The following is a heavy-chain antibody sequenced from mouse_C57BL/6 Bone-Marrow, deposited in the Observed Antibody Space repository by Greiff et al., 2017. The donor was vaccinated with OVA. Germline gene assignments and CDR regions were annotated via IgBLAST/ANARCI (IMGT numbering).Heavy chain of an antibody. J-gene: IGHJ3*01. CDR2: INPSTGGT. D-gene: IGHD2-1*01. V-gene: IGHV1-42*01. CDR3: AIYGTAWFAY. CDR1: GYSFTGYY. Sequence: LQQSGPELVKPGASVKISCKASGYSFTGYYMNWVKQSPEKSLEWIGEINPSTGGTTYNQKFKAKATLTVDKSSSTAYMQLKSLTSEDSAVYYCAIYGTAWFAYWGQGTLVTVSA.